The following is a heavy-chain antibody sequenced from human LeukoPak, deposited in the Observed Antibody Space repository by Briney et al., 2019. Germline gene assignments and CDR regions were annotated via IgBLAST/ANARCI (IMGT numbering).Heavy chain of an antibody. CDR2: FFYSGSP. V-gene: IGHV4-59*08. J-gene: IGHJ4*02. CDR3: ARVGQTVAAGTYDY. D-gene: IGHD6-13*01. CDR1: GGSISSYY. Sequence: SETLSLTCTVSGGSISSYYWSWIRQSPGKGLEWIGNFFYSGSPNYNPSLKSRVTESFDTSKNQFSLKLSSVTAADTAVYYCARVGQTVAAGTYDYWGQGTLVTVS.